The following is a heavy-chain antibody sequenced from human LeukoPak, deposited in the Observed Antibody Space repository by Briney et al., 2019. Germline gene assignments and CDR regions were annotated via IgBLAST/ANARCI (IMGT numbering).Heavy chain of an antibody. CDR2: ISSSSTYI. CDR1: GFTFRSYS. D-gene: IGHD2-21*01. V-gene: IGHV3-21*04. Sequence: PGGSLRLSCAASGFTFRSYSMNWVRQAPGKGLEWVSSISSSSTYIFYADSVRGRFTISRDNAKNSLYLQMNSLRAEDTAVYYCARGVMAARLYYFDYWGRGILVTVSS. CDR3: ARGVMAARLYYFDY. J-gene: IGHJ4*02.